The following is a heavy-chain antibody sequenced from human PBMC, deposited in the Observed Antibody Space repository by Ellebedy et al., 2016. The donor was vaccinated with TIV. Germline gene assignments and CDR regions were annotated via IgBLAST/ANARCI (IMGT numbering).Heavy chain of an antibody. D-gene: IGHD1-14*01. CDR1: GFNFTRYG. J-gene: IGHJ4*02. CDR2: IWYDGSYK. CDR3: VRGEPIADY. V-gene: IGHV3-33*01. Sequence: GESLKISXAASGFNFTRYGMHWVRQAPGKGLDWVAVIWYDGSYKFYGDSVKARFTISRDNSKNMLYLQMTSLRGEDTALYYCVRGEPIADYWGQGIPVTVSS.